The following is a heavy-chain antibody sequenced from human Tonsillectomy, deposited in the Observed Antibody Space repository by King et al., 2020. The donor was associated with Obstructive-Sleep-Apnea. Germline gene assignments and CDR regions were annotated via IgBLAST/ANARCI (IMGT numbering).Heavy chain of an antibody. D-gene: IGHD6-19*01. CDR2: INPTGGST. CDR1: GYTFNNYY. CDR3: AGQLAVAGAFDI. V-gene: IGHV1-46*02. J-gene: IGHJ3*02. Sequence: QLVQSGAEVKKPGASVRVSCKASGYTFNNYYMHWLRQAPGQGPEWMGIINPTGGSTDYAQKFQGRVTMTTDTSTTTIYMDLRSLRSDDTAVYYCAGQLAVAGAFDIWGQGTMVTVSS.